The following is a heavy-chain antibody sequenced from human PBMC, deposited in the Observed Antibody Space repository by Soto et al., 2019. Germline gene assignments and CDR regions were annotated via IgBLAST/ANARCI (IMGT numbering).Heavy chain of an antibody. V-gene: IGHV1-69*02. J-gene: IGHJ3*01. CDR3: SIGSWSAETFDV. CDR1: GGTFSNYT. D-gene: IGHD2-2*01. CDR2: IIPMLTVT. Sequence: QVHLEQSGAEVKKPGSSVKVSCKAAGGTFSNYTLIWVRQAPGQGLEWMGRIIPMLTVTNSALKFQGRVTLTADKSTSTALMELTSLTSDDPAVYYCSIGSWSAETFDVWGQGKMVTVSS.